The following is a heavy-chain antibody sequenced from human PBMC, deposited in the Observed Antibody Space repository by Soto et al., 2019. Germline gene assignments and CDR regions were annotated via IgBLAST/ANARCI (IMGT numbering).Heavy chain of an antibody. CDR3: VKDMGSRSSSSAGLDS. CDR1: GVIFDDYA. D-gene: IGHD6-6*01. Sequence: PGGSLRLSCSAYGVIFDDYAMHWVRQAPGKGLEWVSGISWNSGSIDYADSVKGRFTISRDNAKNSLYLQMNSLRAEDTALYYCVKDMGSRSSSSAGLDSWGQGSLVTVSS. CDR2: ISWNSGSI. V-gene: IGHV3-9*01. J-gene: IGHJ4*02.